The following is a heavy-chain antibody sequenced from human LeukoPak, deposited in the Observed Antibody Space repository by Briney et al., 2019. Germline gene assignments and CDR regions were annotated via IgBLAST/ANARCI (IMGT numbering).Heavy chain of an antibody. CDR3: ARSRGYSYGSLDY. CDR2: IIPILGTA. CDR1: GGTFSSYA. D-gene: IGHD5-18*01. J-gene: IGHJ4*02. V-gene: IGHV1-69*06. Sequence: GSSVKVSCKASGGTFSSYAISWVRQAPGQGLEWMGGIIPILGTANYAQKFQGRVTITADKSTSTAYMELSSLRSEDTAVYYCARSRGYSYGSLDYWGQGTLVTVSS.